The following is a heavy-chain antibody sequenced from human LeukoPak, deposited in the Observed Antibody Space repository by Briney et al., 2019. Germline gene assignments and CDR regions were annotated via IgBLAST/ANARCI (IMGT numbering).Heavy chain of an antibody. CDR1: GFTFSSYG. V-gene: IGHV3-30*02. CDR3: AKDRYSTSSTFTVNPFDY. J-gene: IGHJ4*02. D-gene: IGHD2-2*01. Sequence: PGESLGLSCAASGFTFSSYGMNWVRQAPGKGLEWVAFIRFDGRDKYYADSVKGRFTISRDNSKSTLDLQMNSLRVEDTAVYYCAKDRYSTSSTFTVNPFDYWGQGILVTVSS. CDR2: IRFDGRDK.